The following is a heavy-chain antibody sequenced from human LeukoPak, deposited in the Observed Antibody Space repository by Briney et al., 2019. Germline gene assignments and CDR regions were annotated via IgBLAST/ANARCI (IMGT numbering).Heavy chain of an antibody. D-gene: IGHD4/OR15-4a*01. CDR3: ARDDYGTTNYYGMDV. Sequence: GGSLILSCAASGFTFDDYGMSWVRQAPGKGLEWVSYIGTSGSTIYYADSVKGRFTISRDNAKNSLYLQMNSLRAEDTAVYYCARDDYGTTNYYGMDVWGQGTTVTVSS. V-gene: IGHV3-48*03. CDR1: GFTFDDYG. CDR2: IGTSGSTI. J-gene: IGHJ6*02.